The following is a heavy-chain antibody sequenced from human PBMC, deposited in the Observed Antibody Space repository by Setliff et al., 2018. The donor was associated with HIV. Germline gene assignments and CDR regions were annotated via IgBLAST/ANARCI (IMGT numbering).Heavy chain of an antibody. D-gene: IGHD5-18*01. CDR2: IKQDGSEE. Sequence: GGSLRLSCAASGFTFSTYWMIWVRQAPGKGLEWVAKIKQDGSEEYYVDSVKGRFTISRDNAANTLYLQVDGLRGEDSAVYYCATDVDTATVFWGSHYLDYWGQGTLVTVSS. V-gene: IGHV3-7*01. CDR3: ATDVDTATVFWGSHYLDY. CDR1: GFTFSTYW. J-gene: IGHJ4*02.